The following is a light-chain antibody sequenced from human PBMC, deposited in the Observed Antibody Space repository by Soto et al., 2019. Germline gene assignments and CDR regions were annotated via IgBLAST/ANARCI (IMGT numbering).Light chain of an antibody. CDR1: NIGSKS. V-gene: IGLV3-21*04. J-gene: IGLJ2*01. Sequence: SYELTQPPSVSVAPGKTARITCGGNNIGSKSVHWYQQKPGQAPVLVIYYDSDRPSGIPERFSGSNSGNTATLTISRVEAGDEADYYCQVWDSSRIIQGVFDGGTKLTVL. CDR2: YDS. CDR3: QVWDSSRIIQGV.